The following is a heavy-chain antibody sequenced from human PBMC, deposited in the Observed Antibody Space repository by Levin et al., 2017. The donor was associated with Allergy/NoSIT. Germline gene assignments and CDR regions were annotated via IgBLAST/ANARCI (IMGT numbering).Heavy chain of an antibody. J-gene: IGHJ6*02. V-gene: IGHV3-7*01. Sequence: LSLTCGDSGFTFSSNWMTWVRQAPGKGLEWVANIKQDGSEKNYVDSVKGRFTISRDNAKNSLYLQMNSLRAEDTAVYYCASGYHYYYGLDVWGQGTTVTVSS. CDR3: ASGYHYYYGLDV. D-gene: IGHD3-22*01. CDR1: GFTFSSNW. CDR2: IKQDGSEK.